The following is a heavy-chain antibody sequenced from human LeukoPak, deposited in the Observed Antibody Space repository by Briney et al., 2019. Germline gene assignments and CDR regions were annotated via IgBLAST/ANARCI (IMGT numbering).Heavy chain of an antibody. CDR1: GGSISSYY. Sequence: SETLSLTCTVSGGSISSYYWSWIRQPPGKGLEWIGRIYTSGSTNYNPSLKSRVTMSVDTSKNQFSLKLSSVTAADTAVYYCARDFPRSIGGWFDPWGQGTLVTVSS. V-gene: IGHV4-4*07. CDR3: ARDFPRSIGGWFDP. CDR2: IYTSGST. J-gene: IGHJ5*02. D-gene: IGHD2-21*01.